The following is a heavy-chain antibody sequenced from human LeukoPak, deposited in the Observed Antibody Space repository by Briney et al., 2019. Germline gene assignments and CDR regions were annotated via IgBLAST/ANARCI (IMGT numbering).Heavy chain of an antibody. CDR3: ARARNLGYGDTAIDAFDI. D-gene: IGHD5-18*01. Sequence: GGSLRLSCAASGFTFSSYAMHWVRQAPGKGLEWVAVISYDGSNKYYADSVKGRFTISRDSSKNTLYLQMNSLRAEDTAVYYCARARNLGYGDTAIDAFDIWGQGTMVTVSS. CDR2: ISYDGSNK. CDR1: GFTFSSYA. V-gene: IGHV3-30-3*01. J-gene: IGHJ3*02.